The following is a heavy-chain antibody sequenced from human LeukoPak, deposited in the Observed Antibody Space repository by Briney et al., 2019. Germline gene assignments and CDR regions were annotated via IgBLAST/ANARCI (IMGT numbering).Heavy chain of an antibody. J-gene: IGHJ4*02. Sequence: TGGSLRLSCAASGFTFSNSGMHWVRQAPGKGLEWVAFIQFDEGNKFYADSVRGRFTISRDISKNTLYLQMNSLRVEDTAVYYCAKDGQWLVKSFDYWGQGTLVTVSS. CDR3: AKDGQWLVKSFDY. CDR1: GFTFSNSG. D-gene: IGHD6-19*01. CDR2: IQFDEGNK. V-gene: IGHV3-30*02.